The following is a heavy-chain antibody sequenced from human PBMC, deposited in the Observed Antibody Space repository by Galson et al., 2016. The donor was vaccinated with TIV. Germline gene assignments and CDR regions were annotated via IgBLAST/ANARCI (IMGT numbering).Heavy chain of an antibody. CDR2: ISGNSITK. V-gene: IGHV3-9*01. CDR3: VKARGHSYGSPQDYYYGMDG. CDR1: GFSFGDYA. Sequence: SLRLSCAASGFSFGDYAMHWVRQGPGKGLEWVSGISGNSITKGYADSVRGRFTISRDNAKTPLFLQMNSLKADDTALYYCVKARGHSYGSPQDYYYGMDGWGQGTTVTVS. D-gene: IGHD5-18*01. J-gene: IGHJ6*02.